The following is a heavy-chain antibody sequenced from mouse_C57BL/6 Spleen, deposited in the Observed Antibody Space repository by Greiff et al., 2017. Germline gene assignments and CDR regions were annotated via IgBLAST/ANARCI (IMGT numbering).Heavy chain of an antibody. J-gene: IGHJ1*03. CDR2: IWSDGST. CDR3: ARHGYYGSSYGYFDV. V-gene: IGHV2-6-1*01. Sequence: VMLVESGPGLVAPSQSLSITCTVSGFSFTSYGVHWVRQPPGKGLEWLVVIWSDGSTTYNSALKSSLSISKDNAKSQVFLKMNSLHTDDTAMYYCARHGYYGSSYGYFDVWGTGTTVTVSS. CDR1: GFSFTSYG. D-gene: IGHD1-1*01.